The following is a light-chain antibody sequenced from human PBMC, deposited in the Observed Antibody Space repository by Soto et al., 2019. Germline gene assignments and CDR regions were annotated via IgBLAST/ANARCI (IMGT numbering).Light chain of an antibody. Sequence: EIVLTQSPATLSLSPGERATLSCRAIQSIGSSYLAWYQQKPGQAPRLLIYGASTRATGIPDRFSGSGSGTEFTLTISSLQSEDYAVYYCQQYNNWPPYTFGQGTKVDIK. CDR3: QQYNNWPPYT. V-gene: IGKV3D-15*01. CDR2: GAS. CDR1: QSIGSSY. J-gene: IGKJ2*01.